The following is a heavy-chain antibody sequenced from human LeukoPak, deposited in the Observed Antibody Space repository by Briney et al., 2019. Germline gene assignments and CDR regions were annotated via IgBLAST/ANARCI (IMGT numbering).Heavy chain of an antibody. CDR2: IIPIFGTA. CDR3: ARGLPGTYYYYMDV. Sequence: SVTVSCKASGGTFSSYAISWVRQAPGQGLEWMGGIIPIFGTANYAQNFQGRITITTDESTSTAYMERSSRRSEDTAVYYCARGLPGTYYYYMDVWGKGTTVTASS. CDR1: GGTFSSYA. D-gene: IGHD1-1*01. J-gene: IGHJ6*03. V-gene: IGHV1-69*05.